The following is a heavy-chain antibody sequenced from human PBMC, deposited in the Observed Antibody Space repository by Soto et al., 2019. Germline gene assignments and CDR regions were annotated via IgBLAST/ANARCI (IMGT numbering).Heavy chain of an antibody. V-gene: IGHV3-23*01. CDR2: IVGSGSST. J-gene: IGHJ4*02. CDR1: GFTFSSYA. D-gene: IGHD6-19*01. Sequence: PVGSLRLSCAASGFTFSSYAMSWVRQAPGKGLEWVSVIVGSGSSTYSAESLKGRFTISRDNSKNTLYLQMNSLRAEDTAVYYCAKDLWEWSSGWYYDFWGQGTQVTVSS. CDR3: AKDLWEWSSGWYYDF.